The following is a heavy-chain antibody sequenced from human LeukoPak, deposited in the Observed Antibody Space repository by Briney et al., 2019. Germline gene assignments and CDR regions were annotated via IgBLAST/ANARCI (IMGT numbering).Heavy chain of an antibody. Sequence: GGSLRLSCAASGFTFSSFAMSWVRQAPGKGLEWVSTIGGSGGSTYYADSVKGRFPISRDNSKNTLYLQMNSLRAEDTAVYYCARDPYDILTGYHYYGMDVWGQGTTVTVSS. CDR2: IGGSGGST. CDR3: ARDPYDILTGYHYYGMDV. J-gene: IGHJ6*02. D-gene: IGHD3-9*01. V-gene: IGHV3-23*01. CDR1: GFTFSSFA.